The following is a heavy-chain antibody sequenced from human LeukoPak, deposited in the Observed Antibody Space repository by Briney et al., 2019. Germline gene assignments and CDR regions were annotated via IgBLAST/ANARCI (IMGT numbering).Heavy chain of an antibody. CDR1: GVSIGDYH. CDR2: LYYSRNT. Sequence: SETLSLTCTVSGVSIGDYHWNWIREPPGKGLEWIGYLYYSRNTNYSPSLKSRVTISAATSKNHVYLKLRSVTAADTAVYYCVRDLGGAGGRQYWGQGTQVIVSS. J-gene: IGHJ4*02. D-gene: IGHD6-13*01. CDR3: VRDLGGAGGRQY. V-gene: IGHV4-59*01.